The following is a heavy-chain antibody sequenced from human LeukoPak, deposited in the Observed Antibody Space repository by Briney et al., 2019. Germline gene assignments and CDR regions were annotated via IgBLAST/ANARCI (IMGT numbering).Heavy chain of an antibody. Sequence: PGGSLRLSCATSGFTFSSFSMSWVRQAPGKGLEWVSAISFSGDATYYADSVKGRFTISRDHSKTTLYLLMNSLRAEDTAVYYCARELPSYYDFWSGYSVHVPYNWFDPWGQGTLVTVSS. CDR2: ISFSGDAT. V-gene: IGHV3-23*01. CDR1: GFTFSSFS. CDR3: ARELPSYYDFWSGYSVHVPYNWFDP. J-gene: IGHJ5*02. D-gene: IGHD3-3*01.